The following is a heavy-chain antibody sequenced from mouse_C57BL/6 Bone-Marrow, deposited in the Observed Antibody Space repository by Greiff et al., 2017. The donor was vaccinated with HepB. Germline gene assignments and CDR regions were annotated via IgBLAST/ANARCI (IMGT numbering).Heavy chain of an antibody. V-gene: IGHV5-6*01. J-gene: IGHJ3*01. CDR2: ISSGGSYT. Sequence: EVQGVESGGDLVKPGGSLKLSCAASGFTFSSYGMSWVRQTPDKRLEWVATISSGGSYTYYPDSVKGRFTISRDNAKNTLYLQMSSLKSEDTAMYYCARQGRLRRRGVAYWGQGTLVTVSA. CDR3: ARQGRLRRRGVAY. CDR1: GFTFSSYG. D-gene: IGHD2-4*01.